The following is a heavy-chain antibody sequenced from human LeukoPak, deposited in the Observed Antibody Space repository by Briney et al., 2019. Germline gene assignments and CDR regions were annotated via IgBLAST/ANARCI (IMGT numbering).Heavy chain of an antibody. Sequence: GASVKVSCKASGYTFTGYYMHWVRQAPGQGLEWMGWINPNSGGTNYAQKFQGRVTMTRDTSISTAYMELSRLRSDDTAVYYRARVRSWTYFDYWDQGTLVTVSS. CDR1: GYTFTGYY. CDR2: INPNSGGT. J-gene: IGHJ4*02. D-gene: IGHD6-13*01. V-gene: IGHV1-2*02. CDR3: ARVRSWTYFDY.